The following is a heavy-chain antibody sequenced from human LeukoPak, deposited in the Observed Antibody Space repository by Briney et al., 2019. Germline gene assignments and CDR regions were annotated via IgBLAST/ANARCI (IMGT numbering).Heavy chain of an antibody. J-gene: IGHJ5*02. CDR3: ARAYSSSPLRPQGLVDP. D-gene: IGHD6-13*01. Sequence: ASVKVSCKASGYTFTGYYMHWVRQAPGQGLEWMGWINPNSGGTNYAQKFQGRVTMTRDTSISTAYMELSSLRSEDTAVYYCARAYSSSPLRPQGLVDPWGQGTLVTVSS. V-gene: IGHV1-2*02. CDR1: GYTFTGYY. CDR2: INPNSGGT.